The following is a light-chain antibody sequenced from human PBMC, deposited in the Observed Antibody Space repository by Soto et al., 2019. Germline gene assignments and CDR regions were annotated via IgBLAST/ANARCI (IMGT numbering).Light chain of an antibody. CDR1: SSNVGSNY. V-gene: IGLV1-51*01. CDR3: GTWDNSLSAV. Sequence: QSVLTQSPSVSAAPGQKVTISCSGSSSNVGSNYVSWYQQLPGTAPKLLIYDNGKRSSGIPDRFSGSQSGTSATLGITGLQTGDEADYYCGTWDNSLSAVFGGGTKLTVL. CDR2: DNG. J-gene: IGLJ2*01.